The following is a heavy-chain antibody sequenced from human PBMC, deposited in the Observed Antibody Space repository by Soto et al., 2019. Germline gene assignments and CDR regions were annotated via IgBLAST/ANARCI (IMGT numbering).Heavy chain of an antibody. CDR2: IIPILGIA. D-gene: IGHD3-22*01. CDR1: GGTFSSYT. V-gene: IGHV1-69*02. Sequence: QVQLVQSGAEVKKPGSSVKVSCKASGGTFSSYTISWVRQAPGQGLEWMGRIIPILGIANYAQKFQGRVTITADKSTSTAYRGLSSLRSEDTAVYYCARVRSPYYYDSSGYSPDAFDIWGQGTMVTVSS. J-gene: IGHJ3*02. CDR3: ARVRSPYYYDSSGYSPDAFDI.